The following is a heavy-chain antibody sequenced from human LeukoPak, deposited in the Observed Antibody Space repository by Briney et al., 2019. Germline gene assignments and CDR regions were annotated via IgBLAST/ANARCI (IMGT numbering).Heavy chain of an antibody. D-gene: IGHD3-22*01. Sequence: SETLSLTCTVSGGSISSYYWSRIRQPPGKGLEWIGYIYYSGSTNYNPSLKSRVTISVDTSKNQFSLKLSSVTAADTAVYYCARDRVGYYDSSAAGEFDYWGQGTLVTVSS. CDR1: GGSISSYY. J-gene: IGHJ4*02. CDR3: ARDRVGYYDSSAAGEFDY. V-gene: IGHV4-59*01. CDR2: IYYSGST.